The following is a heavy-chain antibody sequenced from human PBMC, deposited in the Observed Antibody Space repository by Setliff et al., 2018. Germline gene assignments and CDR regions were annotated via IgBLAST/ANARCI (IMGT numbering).Heavy chain of an antibody. Sequence: LSLTCTVSGGSISSSSYYWGWIRQPPGKGLEWIGSIYYSGSTYYNPSLKSRVTISVDTSKNQFSLKLTSVTAEDTAVYYCARMSGFQYIDVWDKGTTVTVSS. D-gene: IGHD3-3*01. CDR3: ARMSGFQYIDV. J-gene: IGHJ6*03. CDR1: GGSISSSSYY. V-gene: IGHV4-39*07. CDR2: IYYSGST.